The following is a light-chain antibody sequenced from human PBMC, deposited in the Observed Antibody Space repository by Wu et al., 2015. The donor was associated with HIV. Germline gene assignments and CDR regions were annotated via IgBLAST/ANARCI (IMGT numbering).Light chain of an antibody. CDR2: GAS. Sequence: EIVLTQSPGTLSLSPGERASLSCRASQSVSNNYLAWYQQKPGQAPRLLIYGASSRATGVSDRFSGSGSGTDFTLTISRLELEDVAVYYCQQFGTSPQYTFGQGTKLEI. CDR1: QSVSNNY. CDR3: QQFGTSPQYT. J-gene: IGKJ2*01. V-gene: IGKV3-20*01.